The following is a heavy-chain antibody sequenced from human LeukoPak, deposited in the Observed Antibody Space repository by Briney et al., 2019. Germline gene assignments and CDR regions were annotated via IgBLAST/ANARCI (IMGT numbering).Heavy chain of an antibody. Sequence: GGSLRLSCAASVFTFSSYGMHWVRQAPGKGLEWVAIISYDGSNKYYADSVKGRFTISRDNSKNTLYLQMNSLRAEDTAVYYCARVRHYGSGSYPGYWGQGTLVTVSS. CDR3: ARVRHYGSGSYPGY. CDR1: VFTFSSYG. D-gene: IGHD3-10*01. J-gene: IGHJ4*02. V-gene: IGHV3-30*03. CDR2: ISYDGSNK.